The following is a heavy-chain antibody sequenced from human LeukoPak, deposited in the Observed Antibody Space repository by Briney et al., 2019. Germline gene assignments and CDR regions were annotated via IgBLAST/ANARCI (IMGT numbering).Heavy chain of an antibody. V-gene: IGHV4-39*07. CDR2: IYHSGST. Sequence: SETLSLTCTVSGGSINSTSYYWGWIRQPPGKGLEWIGSIYHSGSTYYNPSLKSRVTISVDTSKNQFSLKLSSVTAADTAVYYCARGGRSGGRLSYMDVWGKGTTVTVSS. J-gene: IGHJ6*03. CDR1: GGSINSTSYY. CDR3: ARGGRSGGRLSYMDV. D-gene: IGHD2-15*01.